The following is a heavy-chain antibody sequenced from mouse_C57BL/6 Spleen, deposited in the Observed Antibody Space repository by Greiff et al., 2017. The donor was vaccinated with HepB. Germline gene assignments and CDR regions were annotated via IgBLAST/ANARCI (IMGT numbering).Heavy chain of an antibody. V-gene: IGHV1-47*01. CDR2: FHPYNDDT. CDR3: ARSDDYDDYAMDY. J-gene: IGHJ4*01. CDR1: GYTFTTYP. D-gene: IGHD2-4*01. Sequence: LQESGAELVKPGASVKMSCKASGYTFTTYPIEWMKQNHGKSLEWIGNFHPYNDDTKYNEKFKGKATLTVEKSSSTVYLELSRLTSDDSAVYYCARSDDYDDYAMDYWGQGTSVTVSS.